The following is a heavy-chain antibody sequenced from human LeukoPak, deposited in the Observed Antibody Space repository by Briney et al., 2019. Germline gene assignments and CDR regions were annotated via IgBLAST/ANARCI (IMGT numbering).Heavy chain of an antibody. Sequence: PSETLSLTCTVSGGSISSSSYYWGWVRQPRGEGLEWIGSIYYSGRTYYNPSRKSGITISVDTSKNQFSLKLSSVTAADTAVYYCARHLSVRPDYWGQGTLVTVSS. CDR1: GGSISSSSYY. CDR2: IYYSGRT. J-gene: IGHJ4*02. V-gene: IGHV4-39*01. D-gene: IGHD6-6*01. CDR3: ARHLSVRPDY.